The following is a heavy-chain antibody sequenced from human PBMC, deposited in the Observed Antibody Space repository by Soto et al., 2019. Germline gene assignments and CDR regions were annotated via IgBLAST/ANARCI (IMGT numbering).Heavy chain of an antibody. J-gene: IGHJ6*02. CDR3: ARGGQLPNAGDYYYYGMDV. Sequence: PSETLSLTCADYGGSFSGYYWSWIRQPPGKGLEWIGEINHSGSTNYNPSLKSRVTISVDTSKNQFPLKLSSVTAADTAVYYCARGGQLPNAGDYYYYGMDVWGQGTTVTVSS. CDR2: INHSGST. CDR1: GGSFSGYY. V-gene: IGHV4-34*01. D-gene: IGHD2-2*01.